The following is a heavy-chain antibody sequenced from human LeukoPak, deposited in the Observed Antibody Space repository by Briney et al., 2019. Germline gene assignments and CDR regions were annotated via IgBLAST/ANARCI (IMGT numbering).Heavy chain of an antibody. CDR1: GGSFSGYY. Sequence: PETLSLTCAVYGGSFSGYYWSWIRQPPGKGLEWIGEINHSGSTNYNPSLKSRVTISVDTSKNQFSLKLSSVTAADTAVYYCARGGYSSSWSRYYYYYYGMDVWGKGTTVTVSS. D-gene: IGHD6-13*01. J-gene: IGHJ6*04. CDR2: INHSGST. CDR3: ARGGYSSSWSRYYYYYYGMDV. V-gene: IGHV4-34*01.